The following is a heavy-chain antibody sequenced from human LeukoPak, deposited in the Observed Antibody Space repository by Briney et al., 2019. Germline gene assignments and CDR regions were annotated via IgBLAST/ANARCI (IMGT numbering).Heavy chain of an antibody. D-gene: IGHD6-19*01. Sequence: PGGSLRLSCAASGFTFSSHAMTWVRQAPGKGLEWVSAVSGSGATTYYADSVKGRFTISRDNSRNTLFLHMNSLRAEDTAAYYCAKAIPGIAVAGMNFDYWGQGTLVTVSS. V-gene: IGHV3-23*01. CDR1: GFTFSSHA. CDR3: AKAIPGIAVAGMNFDY. CDR2: VSGSGATT. J-gene: IGHJ4*02.